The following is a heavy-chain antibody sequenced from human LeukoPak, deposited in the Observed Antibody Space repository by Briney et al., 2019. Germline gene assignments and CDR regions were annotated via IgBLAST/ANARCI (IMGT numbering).Heavy chain of an antibody. CDR3: ARGTLLNAFDI. D-gene: IGHD1-26*01. Sequence: GGSLRLSCAASGFSISTYEMNWVRQAPGKGLEWVSYFRSSRGTIYYADSVRGRFTVSGDSAKNSLYLQMNSLRADDTAVYYCARGTLLNAFDIWGQGTMDTVSS. J-gene: IGHJ3*02. V-gene: IGHV3-48*03. CDR1: GFSISTYE. CDR2: FRSSRGTI.